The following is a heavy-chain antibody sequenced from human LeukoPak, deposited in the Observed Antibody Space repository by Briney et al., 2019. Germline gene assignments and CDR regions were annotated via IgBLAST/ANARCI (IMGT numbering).Heavy chain of an antibody. CDR1: GFTFSSYW. J-gene: IGHJ6*02. CDR3: ARDFEGTAMVMYGMDV. Sequence: GGSLRLSCAASGFTFSSYWMNWARQAPGKGLEWVASINHNGNVNYYVDSVKGRFTISRDNAKNSLYLQMNSLRAEDTAVYYCARDFEGTAMVMYGMDVWGQGTTVTVSS. CDR2: INHNGNVN. D-gene: IGHD5-18*01. V-gene: IGHV3-7*03.